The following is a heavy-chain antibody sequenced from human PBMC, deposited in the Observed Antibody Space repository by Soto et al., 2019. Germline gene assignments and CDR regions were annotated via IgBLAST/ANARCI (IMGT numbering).Heavy chain of an antibody. CDR1: GFTFDDYG. Sequence: EVQLVESGGGLVQPGRSLRLSCVGSGFTFDDYGMHWVRQAPGKGLEWVSGISWDSYSIGYADSVKGRFTISRDNAKNSLYLQMNSLKSEDTVLYYCAKARGGIDYWGQGTLVTVSS. V-gene: IGHV3-9*01. D-gene: IGHD3-16*01. CDR2: ISWDSYSI. CDR3: AKARGGIDY. J-gene: IGHJ4*02.